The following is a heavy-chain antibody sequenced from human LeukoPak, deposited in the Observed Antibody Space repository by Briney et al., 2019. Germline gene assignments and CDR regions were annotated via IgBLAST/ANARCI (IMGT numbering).Heavy chain of an antibody. Sequence: PSETLSLTCIVSGGSISSYYWSWLRQPPGKGLEWIGYIYYSGSTDYNPSLKSRVTISVDTSKNQFSLKLSSVTAADTAVYYCARVRDCSSTSCYRGYYYYYMDVWGKGTTVTVSS. D-gene: IGHD2-2*01. CDR3: ARVRDCSSTSCYRGYYYYYMDV. CDR2: IYYSGST. V-gene: IGHV4-59*08. J-gene: IGHJ6*03. CDR1: GGSISSYY.